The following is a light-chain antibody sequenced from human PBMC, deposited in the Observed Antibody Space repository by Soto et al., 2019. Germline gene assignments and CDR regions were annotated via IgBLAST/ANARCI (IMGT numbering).Light chain of an antibody. V-gene: IGKV1-5*01. J-gene: IGKJ4*01. CDR1: QSINRL. Sequence: DIQMTQSPSTLSASVGDRVTITCRASQSINRLLAWYQQKPGQAPKLLIYHASNLESGVPSRFRGSGSGTEFALTISGLPPDDFGSYYCQQYNRYSLTFGGGTKVDIK. CDR3: QQYNRYSLT. CDR2: HAS.